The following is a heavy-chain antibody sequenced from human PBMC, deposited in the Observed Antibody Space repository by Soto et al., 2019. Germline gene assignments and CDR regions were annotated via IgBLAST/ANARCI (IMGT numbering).Heavy chain of an antibody. CDR2: IYWDDDK. CDR1: GFSLSTSAVG. Sequence: ITLKESGPTLVKPTQTLTLTCTFSGFSLSTSAVGVGWIRQPPGKALEWLALIYWDDDKRYSPSLKSRLTITKDTSKNRVVLTMTNMDPMDTATYYCGYVYYNSGRWDAWGQGTLVTVSS. V-gene: IGHV2-5*02. J-gene: IGHJ5*02. D-gene: IGHD3-10*01. CDR3: GYVYYNSGRWDA.